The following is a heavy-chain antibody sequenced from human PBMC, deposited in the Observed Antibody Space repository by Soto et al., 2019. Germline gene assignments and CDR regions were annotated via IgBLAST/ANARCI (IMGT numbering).Heavy chain of an antibody. Sequence: EVQLVESGGGLVKPGGSLRLSCVASGFTFSTTWMNWVRQAPGKGLEWVGRIGSKTEGGTTNYAAPVKGRFTISRDDSKNTLYLQMDSLKTEDTAVYYCTTLSYSNSGSWGQGILVTVSS. D-gene: IGHD4-4*01. V-gene: IGHV3-15*07. CDR2: IGSKTEGGTT. CDR1: GFTFSTTW. CDR3: TTLSYSNSGS. J-gene: IGHJ5*02.